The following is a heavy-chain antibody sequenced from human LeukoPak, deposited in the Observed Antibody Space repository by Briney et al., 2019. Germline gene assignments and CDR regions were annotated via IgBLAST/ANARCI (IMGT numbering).Heavy chain of an antibody. J-gene: IGHJ6*03. D-gene: IGHD2/OR15-2a*01. V-gene: IGHV3-53*01. CDR1: GFTVSSNY. Sequence: GGSLRLSCAASGFTVSSNYMSWVRQAPGKGLEWVSVIYSGGSTYYADSVKGRFTISRDNSKNTLYLQMNSLRAEDTAVYYCAIAIGPYYYYYMDVWGKGTTVTVSS. CDR3: AIAIGPYYYYYMDV. CDR2: IYSGGST.